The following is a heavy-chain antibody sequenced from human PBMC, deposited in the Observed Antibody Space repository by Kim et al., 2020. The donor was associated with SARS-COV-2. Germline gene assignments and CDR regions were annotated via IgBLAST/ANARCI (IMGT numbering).Heavy chain of an antibody. CDR2: IIPIFGTA. J-gene: IGHJ3*02. CDR3: ARDPHAGTTVAAFDI. CDR1: GGTFSSYA. Sequence: SVKVSCKASGGTFSSYAISWVRQAPGQGLEWMGGIIPIFGTANYAQKFQGRVTITADESTSTAYMELSSLRSEDTAVYYCARDPHAGTTVAAFDIWGQGTMVTVSS. V-gene: IGHV1-69*13. D-gene: IGHD1-1*01.